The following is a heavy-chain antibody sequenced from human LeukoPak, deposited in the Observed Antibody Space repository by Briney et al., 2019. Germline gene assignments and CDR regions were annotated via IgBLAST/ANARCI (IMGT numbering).Heavy chain of an antibody. Sequence: GRSLRLSCAASGSSFSTYGMHWVRQAPGKGLEWVAVIWYDGSDKDYADSVKGRFTISRDNSKNTVFLQINSLKAEDTAVYYCAKRSTQYSGSYFDAFDAWGQGTMVIVSS. CDR3: AKRSTQYSGSYFDAFDA. V-gene: IGHV3-33*06. CDR1: GSSFSTYG. J-gene: IGHJ3*01. D-gene: IGHD1-26*01. CDR2: IWYDGSDK.